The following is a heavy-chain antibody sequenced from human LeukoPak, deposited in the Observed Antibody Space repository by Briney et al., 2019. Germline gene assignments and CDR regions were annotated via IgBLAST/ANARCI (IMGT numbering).Heavy chain of an antibody. CDR3: AAATGTSNLGAFDI. V-gene: IGHV3-23*01. Sequence: GGSLRLSCAASGFTFSSYAMSWVRHAPGKGLEWVSAISGSGGSTYYAGSVKGRFTISRDNSKNTLYLQMNSLRAEDTAVYYCAAATGTSNLGAFDIWGQGTMVTPSS. D-gene: IGHD1-1*01. CDR2: ISGSGGST. CDR1: GFTFSSYA. J-gene: IGHJ3*02.